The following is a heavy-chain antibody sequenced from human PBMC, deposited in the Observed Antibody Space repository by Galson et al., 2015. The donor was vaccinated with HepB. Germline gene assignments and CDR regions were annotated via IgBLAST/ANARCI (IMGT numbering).Heavy chain of an antibody. CDR3: VFLPGNDLKPLDC. Sequence: SLRLSCAASTFIFSTYSMNWVRQAPGKGLEWVSYISSTSTTIYYADSVKGRYTMSRDNANNSLYLQMNSLRAEETAVYYCVFLPGNDLKPLDCWGQGTLATLSP. D-gene: IGHD3-3*01. V-gene: IGHV3-48*04. CDR2: ISSTSTTI. CDR1: TFIFSTYS. J-gene: IGHJ4*02.